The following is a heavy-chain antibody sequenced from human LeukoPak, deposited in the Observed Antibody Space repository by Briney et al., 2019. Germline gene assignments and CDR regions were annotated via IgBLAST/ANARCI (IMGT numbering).Heavy chain of an antibody. CDR1: GGSLSGYY. CDR3: ARGAQNDY. V-gene: IGHV4-34*01. J-gene: IGHJ4*02. CDR2: INHSGST. Sequence: KPSETLSLTCAVYGGSLSGYYWSWIRQPPGKGLEWIGEINHSGSTNYNPSLKSRVTISVDTSKNQFSLKLSSVTAADTAVYYCARGAQNDYWGQGTLVTVSS.